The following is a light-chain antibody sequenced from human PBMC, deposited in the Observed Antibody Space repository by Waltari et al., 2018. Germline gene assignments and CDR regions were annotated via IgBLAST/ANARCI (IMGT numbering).Light chain of an antibody. Sequence: QSVLTQPPSVSGAPGQRVIISCTGTRSTIGAGFDVHWYQQVPGAAPRLLIYGNSNRPSGGPARFSRSKSGSSASLVITGLLPEDEADYYCQSFDSSMSGSVFGGGTKLTVL. V-gene: IGLV1-40*01. CDR1: RSTIGAGFD. CDR3: QSFDSSMSGSV. J-gene: IGLJ2*01. CDR2: GNS.